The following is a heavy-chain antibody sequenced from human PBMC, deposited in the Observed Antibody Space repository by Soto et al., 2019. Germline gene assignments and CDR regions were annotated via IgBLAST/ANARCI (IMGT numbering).Heavy chain of an antibody. J-gene: IGHJ3*02. CDR2: IYSGGST. V-gene: IGHV3-53*02. D-gene: IGHD6-6*01. CDR1: GFTVSSNY. CDR3: AREGEYSSSAGVSDAFDI. Sequence: EVQLVETGGGLIQPGGSLRLSCAASGFTVSSNYMSWVRQAPGKGLEWVSVIYSGGSTYYADSVKGRFTISRDNSMNTLYLQMNSLRAEDTAVYYCAREGEYSSSAGVSDAFDIWGQGTMVTVYS.